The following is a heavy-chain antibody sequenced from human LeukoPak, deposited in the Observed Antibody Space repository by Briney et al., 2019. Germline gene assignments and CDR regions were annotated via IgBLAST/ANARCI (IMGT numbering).Heavy chain of an antibody. CDR2: INPNSGGT. CDR1: GYTFTGYY. CDR3: ARAPKYRLVGVPKGPFDP. V-gene: IGHV1-2*02. J-gene: IGHJ5*02. Sequence: ASVKVSCKASGYTFTGYYMHWVRQAPGQGLEWMGWINPNSGGTNYAQKFQGRVTMIRDTSTSTAYMELSRLRSDDTAVYYCARAPKYRLVGVPKGPFDPWGQGTLVTVSS. D-gene: IGHD1-26*01.